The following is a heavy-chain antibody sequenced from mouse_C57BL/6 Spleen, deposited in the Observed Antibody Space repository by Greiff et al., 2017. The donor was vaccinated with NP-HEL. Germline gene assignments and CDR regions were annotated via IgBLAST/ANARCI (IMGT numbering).Heavy chain of an antibody. CDR3: ARGEGYAMDY. J-gene: IGHJ4*01. Sequence: EVKLMESGGGLVKPGGSLKLSCAASGFTFSSYAMSWVRQTPEKRLEWVATISDGGSYTYYPDNVKGRFTISRDNAKNNLYLQMSHLKSEDTAMYYCARGEGYAMDYWGQGTSVTVSS. V-gene: IGHV5-4*03. CDR1: GFTFSSYA. CDR2: ISDGGSYT.